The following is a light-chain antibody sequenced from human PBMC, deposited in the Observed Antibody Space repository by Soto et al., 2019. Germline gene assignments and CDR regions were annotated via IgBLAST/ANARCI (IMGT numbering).Light chain of an antibody. CDR3: SSYTSTYSLV. Sequence: QSVVTPPAPLSWAPWQSGTLSRPGTLDHIGAYDYVSWYQQRPGSAPQLIIYDVNNRPSGTSHRFSGSKSVHTAYLTISGLQSDDEATYHCSSYTSTYSLVFGTGTKVTVL. J-gene: IGLJ1*01. CDR1: LDHIGAYDY. CDR2: DVN. V-gene: IGLV2-14*03.